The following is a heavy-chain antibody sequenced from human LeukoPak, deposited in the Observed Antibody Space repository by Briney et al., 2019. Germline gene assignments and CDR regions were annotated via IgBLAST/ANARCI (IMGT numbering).Heavy chain of an antibody. CDR2: ISSSGSTI. D-gene: IGHD5-12*01. V-gene: IGHV3-11*01. Sequence: PGGALRLSCAASGFTFSEYYMSWIRQAPGKGLEWVSYISSSGSTIYYADSGKGRFTISRDNAKNSLYLQMNSLRAEDTAVYYCARDLNVYSGYGHFDYWGQGTLVTVSS. J-gene: IGHJ4*02. CDR1: GFTFSEYY. CDR3: ARDLNVYSGYGHFDY.